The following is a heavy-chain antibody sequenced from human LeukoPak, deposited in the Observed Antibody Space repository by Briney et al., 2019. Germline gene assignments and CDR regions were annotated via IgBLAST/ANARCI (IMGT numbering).Heavy chain of an antibody. CDR2: ISGSGGST. CDR1: GFTVSSNY. CDR3: AKDPGRWQWLVPPDDAFDI. Sequence: GGSLRLSCAASGFTVSSNYMSWVRQAPGKGLEWVSAISGSGGSTYYADSVKGRFTISRDNSKNTLYLQMNSLRAEDTAVYYCAKDPGRWQWLVPPDDAFDIWGQGTMVTVSS. J-gene: IGHJ3*02. V-gene: IGHV3-23*01. D-gene: IGHD6-19*01.